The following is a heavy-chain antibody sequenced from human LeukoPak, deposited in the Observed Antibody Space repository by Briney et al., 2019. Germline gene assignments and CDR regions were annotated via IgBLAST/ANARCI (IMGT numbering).Heavy chain of an antibody. D-gene: IGHD1-26*01. CDR3: ARAVGGSSVSYFDY. Sequence: SVKVSCKASGGTFSSYAISWVRQAPGQGLEWMGGIIPIFGTANYAQKFQGRVTMTTDTSTSTAYMELRSLRSDDTAVYYCARAVGGSSVSYFDYWGQGTLVTVSS. V-gene: IGHV1-69*05. J-gene: IGHJ4*02. CDR1: GGTFSSYA. CDR2: IIPIFGTA.